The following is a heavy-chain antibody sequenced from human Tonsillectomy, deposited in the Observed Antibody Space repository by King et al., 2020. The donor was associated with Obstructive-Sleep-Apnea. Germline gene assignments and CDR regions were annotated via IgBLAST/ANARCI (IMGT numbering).Heavy chain of an antibody. CDR3: ARGSPYYDFWSGAWFDP. CDR1: GYTFTTYH. CDR2: ISTYNGNT. J-gene: IGHJ5*02. D-gene: IGHD3-3*01. Sequence: QLVQSGAEVKKPGASVKVSCKASGYTFTTYHINWVRQAPGQGLEWMGWISTYNGNTNYAQKLQGRVTMTTDTSTSTAYMELRSLRSDDTAVYYCARGSPYYDFWSGAWFDPWGQGTQVTASS. V-gene: IGHV1-18*04.